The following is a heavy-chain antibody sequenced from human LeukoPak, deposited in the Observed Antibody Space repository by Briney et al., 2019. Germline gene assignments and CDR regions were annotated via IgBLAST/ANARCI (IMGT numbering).Heavy chain of an antibody. J-gene: IGHJ4*02. D-gene: IGHD6-19*01. CDR2: ISNDGDNI. Sequence: GGSLRLSCAASGFSISIYGVHWVRQAPGKGLEWVAFISNDGDNIYYADSVKGRCTISRDQSKSTLYLQMSTLRAEDTAMYYCGRDVWSSASRGGHFDYWGQGTLVTVSS. CDR3: GRDVWSSASRGGHFDY. CDR1: GFSISIYG. V-gene: IGHV3-30*12.